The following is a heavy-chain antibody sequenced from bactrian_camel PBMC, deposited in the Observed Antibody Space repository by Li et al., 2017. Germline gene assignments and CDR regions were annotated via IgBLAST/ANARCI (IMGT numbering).Heavy chain of an antibody. Sequence: HVQLVESGGGSVQAGGSLRLSCAASRYSFNSACMGWFRQAPGKEREGVASLASDGSSIYANSLKGRFSISKDKDKEKGYLQMGSLKPEDTAMYYCAAARGCTAFRGKTPPPERWFMYWGQGTQVTVS. J-gene: IGHJ4*01. CDR1: RYSFNSAC. V-gene: IGHV3S53*01. CDR2: LASDGSS. D-gene: IGHD3*01. CDR3: AAARGCTAFRGKTPPPERWFMY.